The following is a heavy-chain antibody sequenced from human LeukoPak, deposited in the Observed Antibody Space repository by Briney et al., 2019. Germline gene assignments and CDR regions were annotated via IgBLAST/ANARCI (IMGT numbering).Heavy chain of an antibody. V-gene: IGHV1-69*06. CDR1: GYTFTSYG. CDR2: IIPIFGTA. J-gene: IGHJ4*02. CDR3: ARDRAYSGSYYAFGY. D-gene: IGHD1-26*01. Sequence: GASVKVSCKASGYTFTSYGISWVRQAPGQGLEWMGGIIPIFGTANYAQKFQGRVTITADKSTSTAYMELSSLRSEDTAVYYCARDRAYSGSYYAFGYWGQGTLVTVSS.